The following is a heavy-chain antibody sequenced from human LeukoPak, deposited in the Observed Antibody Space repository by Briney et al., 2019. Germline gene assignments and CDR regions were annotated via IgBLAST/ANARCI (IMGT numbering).Heavy chain of an antibody. CDR1: GYTFTGYY. CDR3: ARNLHSMVRGPTQPPPDY. V-gene: IGHV1-2*02. CDR2: INPNSGGT. D-gene: IGHD3-10*01. J-gene: IGHJ4*02. Sequence: ASVKVSCKASGYTFTGYYMHWVRQAPGQGLEWMGWINPNSGGTNYAQKFQGRVTMTRDTSISTAYMELSRLRSDDTAVYYCARNLHSMVRGPTQPPPDYWGQGTLVTVSS.